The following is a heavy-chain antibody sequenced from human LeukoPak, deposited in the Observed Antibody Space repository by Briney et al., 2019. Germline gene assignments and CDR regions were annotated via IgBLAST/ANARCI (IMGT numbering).Heavy chain of an antibody. V-gene: IGHV4-39*07. D-gene: IGHD3-10*01. Sequence: SETLSLTCTVSGGSISSSSYYWGWIRQPPGKGLEWIGSIYYSGSTYYNPSLKSRVTISVDTSKNQFSLKLSSVTAADTAVYYCARASPHYYGSGSYYNAEGYYYGMDVWGQGTTVTVSS. CDR1: GGSISSSSYY. CDR2: IYYSGST. J-gene: IGHJ6*02. CDR3: ARASPHYYGSGSYYNAEGYYYGMDV.